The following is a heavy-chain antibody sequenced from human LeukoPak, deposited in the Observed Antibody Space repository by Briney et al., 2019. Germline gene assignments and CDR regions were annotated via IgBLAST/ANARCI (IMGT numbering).Heavy chain of an antibody. V-gene: IGHV4-59*02. D-gene: IGHD5-18*01. Sequence: SETLSLTCTVSGGSGSSDSWSWIRQPPGQGLEWIGYISYSGSTSYNPSLKSRVTISVDPSKSQLSLELRSVTAADTAVYHCARSTRSFSYTYGDAYYYYMDVWGKGTTVIVS. CDR2: ISYSGST. CDR3: ARSTRSFSYTYGDAYYYYMDV. J-gene: IGHJ6*03. CDR1: GGSGSSDS.